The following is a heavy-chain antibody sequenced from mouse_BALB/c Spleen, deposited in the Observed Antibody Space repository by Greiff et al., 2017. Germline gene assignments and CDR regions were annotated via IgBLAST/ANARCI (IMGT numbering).Heavy chain of an antibody. J-gene: IGHJ4*01. V-gene: IGHV1-31*01. D-gene: IGHD1-1*01. CDR2: INPYNGAT. Sequence: VQLQQSGPELVKPGASVKISCKASGYSFTGYYMHWVKQSHVKSLEWIGRINPYNGATSYNQNFKDKASLTVDKSSSTAYMELHSLTSEDSAVYYCARDYSYAMDYWGQGTSVTVSS. CDR3: ARDYSYAMDY. CDR1: GYSFTGYY.